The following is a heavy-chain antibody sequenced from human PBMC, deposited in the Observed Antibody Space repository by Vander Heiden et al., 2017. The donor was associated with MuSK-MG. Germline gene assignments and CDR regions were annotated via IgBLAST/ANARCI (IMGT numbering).Heavy chain of an antibody. CDR1: GGSISSYY. CDR3: ARGYYDFWSVHRGDAFDI. J-gene: IGHJ3*02. D-gene: IGHD3-3*01. V-gene: IGHV4-59*01. Sequence: QVQLQESGPGLVKPSETLSLTCTVSGGSISSYYWSWIRQPPGKGLEWIGYIYYSGSTNYNPSLKSLVTISVDTSKNQFSLKLSSVTAAETAVYYCARGYYDFWSVHRGDAFDIWGQGTMVTVSS. CDR2: IYYSGST.